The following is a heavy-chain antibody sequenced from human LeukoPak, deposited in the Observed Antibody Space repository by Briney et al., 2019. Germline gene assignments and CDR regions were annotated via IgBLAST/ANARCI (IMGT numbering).Heavy chain of an antibody. J-gene: IGHJ4*02. Sequence: GGSLRLSCVASGFTFSSYAMSWVRQAPGKGLEWVSAITGSGDSGYYTDSVKGRFTISRDNSKNTLYLQMNSLRAEDTALYYCAKLWTGPFDYWGQGTLVTVSS. CDR2: ITGSGDSG. V-gene: IGHV3-23*01. D-gene: IGHD3/OR15-3a*01. CDR3: AKLWTGPFDY. CDR1: GFTFSSYA.